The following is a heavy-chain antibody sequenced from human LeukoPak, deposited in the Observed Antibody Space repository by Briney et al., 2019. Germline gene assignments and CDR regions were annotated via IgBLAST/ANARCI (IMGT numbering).Heavy chain of an antibody. CDR3: ARISKTMTTVVLRYYFDY. V-gene: IGHV4-39*07. J-gene: IGHJ4*02. CDR2: IYYSGST. D-gene: IGHD4-23*01. CDR1: GGSISSSSYY. Sequence: SETLSLTCTVSGGSISSSSYYWGWIRQPPGKGLEWIGSIYYSGSTYYNPSLKSRVTISVDTSKNQFSLKLSPVTAADTAVYYCARISKTMTTVVLRYYFDYWGQGTLVTVSS.